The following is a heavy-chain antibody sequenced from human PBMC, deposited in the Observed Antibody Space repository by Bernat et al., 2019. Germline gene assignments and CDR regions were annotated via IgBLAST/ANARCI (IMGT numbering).Heavy chain of an antibody. V-gene: IGHV4-34*01. CDR3: ARGFGYCSGGSCYGRFYYYYYMDV. D-gene: IGHD2-15*01. CDR1: GGSFSGYY. CDR2: INHSGST. Sequence: QVQLQQWGAGLLKPSETPSLTCAVYGGSFSGYYWSWIRQPPGKGLEWIGEINHSGSTNYNPSLKSRATISVDTSKNQFSLKLSSVTAADTAVYYCARGFGYCSGGSCYGRFYYYYYMDVWGKGTTVTVSS. J-gene: IGHJ6*03.